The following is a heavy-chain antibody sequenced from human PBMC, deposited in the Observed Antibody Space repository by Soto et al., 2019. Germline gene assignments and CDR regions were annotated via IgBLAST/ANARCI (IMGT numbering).Heavy chain of an antibody. V-gene: IGHV5-10-1*01. CDR2: IEPRDSYT. J-gene: IGHJ4*02. CDR3: ARVGATTLHYFDS. CDR1: GYRFTSYC. Sequence: GESLKISCQVSGYRFTSYCLTWVRQVPGKGLECLGRIEPRDSYTNYSPSFQGHVTISVDKSINTAYLQWNSLKASDTAIYYCARVGATTLHYFDSWGKGTLATVPS. D-gene: IGHD1-26*01.